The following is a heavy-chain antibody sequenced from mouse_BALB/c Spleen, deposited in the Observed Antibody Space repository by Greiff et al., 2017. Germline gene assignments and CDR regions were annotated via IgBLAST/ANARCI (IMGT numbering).Heavy chain of an antibody. J-gene: IGHJ4*01. V-gene: IGHV1-80*01. Sequence: QLQQSGAELVRPGSSVKISCKASGYAFSSYWMNWVKQRPGQGLEWIGQIYPGDGDTNYNGKFKGKATLTADKSSSTAYMQLSSLTSEDSAVYFCARWLRRDYYAMDYWGQGTSVTVSS. D-gene: IGHD2-2*01. CDR3: ARWLRRDYYAMDY. CDR2: IYPGDGDT. CDR1: GYAFSSYW.